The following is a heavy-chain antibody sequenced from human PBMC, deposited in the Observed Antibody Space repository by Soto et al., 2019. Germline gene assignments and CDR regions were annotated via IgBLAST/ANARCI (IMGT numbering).Heavy chain of an antibody. Sequence: SETLSLTCTVSGGSISSSSYYWGWIRQPPGKGLEWIGSIYYSGSTYYNPSLKRRVTISVDTSKNQFSLKLSSVTAADAAVYYCARQGRYYDFWSGYYGREYYYYGMDVWGQGTTVTVSS. J-gene: IGHJ6*02. CDR3: ARQGRYYDFWSGYYGREYYYYGMDV. CDR1: GGSISSSSYY. D-gene: IGHD3-3*01. V-gene: IGHV4-39*01. CDR2: IYYSGST.